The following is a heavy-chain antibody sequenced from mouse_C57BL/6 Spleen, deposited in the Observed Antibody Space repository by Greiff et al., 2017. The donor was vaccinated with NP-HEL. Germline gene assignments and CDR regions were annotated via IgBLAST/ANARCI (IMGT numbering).Heavy chain of an antibody. CDR1: GYTFTGYW. CDR2: ILPGSGST. Sequence: QVQLQQSGAELMKPGASVKLSCKATGYTFTGYWIEWVKQRPGHGLEWIGEILPGSGSTNYNEKFKGKATFTADTSSNTAYMQLSRLTTEDSAIYYCASPKDWYFDVWGTGTTVTVSS. CDR3: ASPKDWYFDV. V-gene: IGHV1-9*01. J-gene: IGHJ1*03.